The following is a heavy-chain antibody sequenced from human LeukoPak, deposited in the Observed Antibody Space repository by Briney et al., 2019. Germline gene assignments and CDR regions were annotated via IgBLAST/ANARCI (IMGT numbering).Heavy chain of an antibody. CDR1: GFTFSSYG. V-gene: IGHV3-33*01. Sequence: GGSLRLSCAASGFTFSSYGMHWVRQAPGKGLEWVAVIWYDGSNKYYADSVKGRFTISRDNSKNTLYLQMNSLRAEDTAVYYCARDSLVAGGRGMDVWGQGTTVTVSS. D-gene: IGHD6-19*01. J-gene: IGHJ6*02. CDR2: IWYDGSNK. CDR3: ARDSLVAGGRGMDV.